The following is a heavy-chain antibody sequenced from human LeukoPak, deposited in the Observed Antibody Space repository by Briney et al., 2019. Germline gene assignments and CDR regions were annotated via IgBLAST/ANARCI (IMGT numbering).Heavy chain of an antibody. CDR2: TYHSGST. CDR3: ARGHDDGVPIPVY. Sequence: SQTPSLTCAVSGGSISSGGYSWSWIRQPPGKGLEWIGYTYHSGSTYYNPSLKNRVTISVDRSKNQFSLKLSSVTAADTAVYYCARGHDDGVPIPVYWGQGTLVTVSS. V-gene: IGHV4-30-2*01. CDR1: GGSISSGGYS. J-gene: IGHJ4*02. D-gene: IGHD1-1*01.